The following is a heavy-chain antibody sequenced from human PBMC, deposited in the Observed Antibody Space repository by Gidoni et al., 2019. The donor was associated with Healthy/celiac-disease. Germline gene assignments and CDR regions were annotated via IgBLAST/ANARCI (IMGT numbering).Heavy chain of an antibody. V-gene: IGHV1-69*01. D-gene: IGHD3-9*01. Sequence: QVQLVQSGAEVKKPGSSVKVSCKASGGTFSSYAISWVRQAPGQGLEWMGGIIPIFGTANYAQKFQGRVTITADESTSTAYMELSSLRSEDTAVYYCASVSLSYDILTGYSPFYYYYGMDVWGQGTTVTVSS. CDR1: GGTFSSYA. J-gene: IGHJ6*02. CDR3: ASVSLSYDILTGYSPFYYYYGMDV. CDR2: IIPIFGTA.